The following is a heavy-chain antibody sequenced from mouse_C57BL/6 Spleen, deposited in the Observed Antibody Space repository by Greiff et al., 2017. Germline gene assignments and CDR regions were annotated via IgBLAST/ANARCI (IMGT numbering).Heavy chain of an antibody. CDR2: IDPEDGET. D-gene: IGHD2-4*01. J-gene: IGHJ4*01. CDR3: ARGTHYEYDDDGPIYYAMDY. Sequence: VQLQQSGAELVKPGASVKLSCTASGFNIKDYYMHWVKQRTEQGLEWIGRIDPEDGETKSAPTLPGKATITADTSSHTAYLQLSSLTSEDTAVDYCARGTHYEYDDDGPIYYAMDYWGQGTSVTVSS. CDR1: GFNIKDYY. V-gene: IGHV14-2*01.